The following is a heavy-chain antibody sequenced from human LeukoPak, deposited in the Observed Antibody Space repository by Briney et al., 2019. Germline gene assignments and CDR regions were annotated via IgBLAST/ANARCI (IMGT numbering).Heavy chain of an antibody. J-gene: IGHJ4*02. D-gene: IGHD4-17*01. CDR3: ARDSYGDANFDT. Sequence: GGSLRLSRAASGFTFSSYEMNWVRQAPGRGLEWVSFIYADGNTYYADSVKGRFTISRDISKNAVFLQMNSLRAEDTAVYYCARDSYGDANFDTWGQGTLVTVSS. CDR2: IYADGNT. CDR1: GFTFSSYE. V-gene: IGHV3-53*01.